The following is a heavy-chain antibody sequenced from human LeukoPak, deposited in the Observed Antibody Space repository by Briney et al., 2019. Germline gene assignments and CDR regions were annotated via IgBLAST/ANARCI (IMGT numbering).Heavy chain of an antibody. Sequence: GGSLRLSCAASRFTFSSYWMSWVRQAPGKGLEWVANIKQDGSEKYYVDSVKGRFTISRDNAKNSLYLQLNSLRAEDTAVYYCARARGGYDFGYWGQGTLVTVSS. D-gene: IGHD5-12*01. CDR1: RFTFSSYW. CDR2: IKQDGSEK. CDR3: ARARGGYDFGY. V-gene: IGHV3-7*03. J-gene: IGHJ4*02.